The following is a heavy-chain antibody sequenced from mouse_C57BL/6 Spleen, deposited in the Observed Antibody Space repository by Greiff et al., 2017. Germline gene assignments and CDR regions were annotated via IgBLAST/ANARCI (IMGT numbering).Heavy chain of an antibody. CDR2: IDPSDSYT. V-gene: IGHV1-69*01. J-gene: IGHJ4*01. CDR1: GYTFTSYW. Sequence: QVQLQQPGAELVMPGASVKLSCKASGYTFTSYWMHWVKQRPGQGLEWIGEIDPSDSYTNYNQKFKGKSTLTVDKSSSTAYMQLSSLTSEDSAVYYCAREGALRRGMDYWGQGTSVTVSS. D-gene: IGHD2-12*01. CDR3: AREGALRRGMDY.